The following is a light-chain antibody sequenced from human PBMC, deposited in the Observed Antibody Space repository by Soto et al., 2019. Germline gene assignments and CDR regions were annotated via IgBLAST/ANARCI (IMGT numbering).Light chain of an antibody. CDR2: AAS. Sequence: DIQMTQSPSSLSASVGDTVTITCRASQGISSYLAWYQQKPGKVPKLLIYAASTLQSGVPSRFSGSASGTDFTLTISSLQPEDVGTYYCQKYNSAPLTFGGGTKLEIK. J-gene: IGKJ4*01. V-gene: IGKV1-27*01. CDR1: QGISSY. CDR3: QKYNSAPLT.